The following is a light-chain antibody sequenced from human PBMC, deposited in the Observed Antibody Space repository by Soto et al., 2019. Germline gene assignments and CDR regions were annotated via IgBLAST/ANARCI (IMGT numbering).Light chain of an antibody. CDR1: QGISSY. CDR2: AAS. CDR3: QHLNSYPPFT. V-gene: IGKV1-9*01. Sequence: DIQLTQSPSFLSASVGDRVTITCRASQGISSYLAWYQQKPGKAPKLLIYAASTLQSGVPSRFSGSGSGTEFTLTISILQPEDFATYYCQHLNSYPPFTFGPGTKVDIK. J-gene: IGKJ3*01.